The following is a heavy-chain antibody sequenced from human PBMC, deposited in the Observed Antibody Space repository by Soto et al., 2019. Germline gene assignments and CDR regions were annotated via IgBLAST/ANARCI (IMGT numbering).Heavy chain of an antibody. CDR3: AKDRGIIVKAGDAFDV. CDR2: ISDSGYRT. CDR1: GFTLSMSA. J-gene: IGHJ3*01. D-gene: IGHD3-16*02. V-gene: IGHV3-23*01. Sequence: EVQLMESGGGLVQPGGSLGLSCASSGFTLSMSAVNWVRQAPGKGLEWVSYISDSGYRTYYADSVKGRFTISRDRSKNTVSVQMDSLRAEDTAVYYCAKDRGIIVKAGDAFDVWGQGTKVTVSS.